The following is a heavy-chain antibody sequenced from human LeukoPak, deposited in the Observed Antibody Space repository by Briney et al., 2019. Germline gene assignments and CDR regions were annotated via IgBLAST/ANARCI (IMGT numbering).Heavy chain of an antibody. Sequence: PSETLSLTCTVSGGSISSYYWSWIRQPPGKGLEWIGSIYYSGSAYYNPSLKGRVTISVDTSKNQFSLKLNSVTAADTAVYYCARDEYSSSPISTGLIQHWGQGTLVTVSS. D-gene: IGHD6-13*01. J-gene: IGHJ1*01. CDR2: IYYSGSA. CDR3: ARDEYSSSPISTGLIQH. CDR1: GGSISSYY. V-gene: IGHV4-39*07.